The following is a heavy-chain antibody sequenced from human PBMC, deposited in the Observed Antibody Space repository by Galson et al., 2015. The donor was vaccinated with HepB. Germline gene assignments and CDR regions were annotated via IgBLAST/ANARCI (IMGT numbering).Heavy chain of an antibody. Sequence: SVKVSCKASGGTFSSYAISWVRQAPGQGLEWMGGIIPILGIANYAQKFQGRVTITADKSTSTAYMELSSLRSGDTAVYYCARGSTGTTGGVHWGQGTLVTVSS. CDR3: ARGSTGTTGGVH. D-gene: IGHD1-1*01. J-gene: IGHJ4*02. CDR2: IIPILGIA. CDR1: GGTFSSYA. V-gene: IGHV1-69*10.